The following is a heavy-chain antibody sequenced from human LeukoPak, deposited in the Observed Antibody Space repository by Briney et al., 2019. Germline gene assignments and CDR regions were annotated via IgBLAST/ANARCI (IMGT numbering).Heavy chain of an antibody. V-gene: IGHV4-39*01. D-gene: IGHD3-3*01. CDR2: IYYSGST. J-gene: IGHJ4*02. CDR3: ARLRDDFWSGYSYRYFDY. Sequence: SEXLSLTCTVSGGSISSSSYYWGWVRQPPGKGLEWIGSIYYSGSTYYNPSLKSRVTISVDTSKNQFSLKLSSVTAADTAVYYCARLRDDFWSGYSYRYFDYWGQGTLVTVSS. CDR1: GGSISSSSYY.